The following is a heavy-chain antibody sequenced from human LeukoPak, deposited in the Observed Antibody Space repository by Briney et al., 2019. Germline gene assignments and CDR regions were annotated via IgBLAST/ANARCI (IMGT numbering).Heavy chain of an antibody. V-gene: IGHV1-46*01. CDR1: GYTFTSYD. J-gene: IGHJ5*02. Sequence: GASVKVSCKASGYTFTSYDINWVRQATGQGLEWMGIINPSSGTTNYAQKFQGRVTMTRDMSTSTVYMELSSLRSEDTAVYYCARGPHKRTYDRDNWFDPWGQGTLVTVSS. D-gene: IGHD3-3*01. CDR3: ARGPHKRTYDRDNWFDP. CDR2: INPSSGTT.